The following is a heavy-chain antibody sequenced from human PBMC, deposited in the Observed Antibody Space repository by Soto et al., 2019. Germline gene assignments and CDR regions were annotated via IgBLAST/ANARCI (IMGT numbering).Heavy chain of an antibody. J-gene: IGHJ4*02. Sequence: QVQLVQSGAEGKKPGSSVKVSCKASGGSFSSHGVFWMRQAPGQRLEWMGGIIPFFGVANYAQKFQGRVTITADESTSTAYMELSRLRSDDTAVYYCARRAVYRSSGQYYFDYWGQGTLVTVSS. CDR1: GGSFSSHG. V-gene: IGHV1-69*01. CDR2: IIPFFGVA. D-gene: IGHD6-19*01. CDR3: ARRAVYRSSGQYYFDY.